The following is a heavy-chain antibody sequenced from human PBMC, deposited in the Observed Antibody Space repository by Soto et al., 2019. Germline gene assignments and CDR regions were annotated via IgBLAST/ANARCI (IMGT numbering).Heavy chain of an antibody. J-gene: IGHJ6*03. D-gene: IGHD4-17*01. V-gene: IGHV4-4*02. CDR2: IYHSGST. CDR3: ASTDDCGGNSNYYYYMDG. CDR1: GGSISSSNW. Sequence: SETLSLTCAVSGGSISSSNWWSWVRQPPGKGLEWIGEIYHSGSTNYNPSLKSRVTISVDKSKNQFSLKLSSVTAADTAVYYCASTDDCGGNSNYYYYMDGWGKGTTVTVS.